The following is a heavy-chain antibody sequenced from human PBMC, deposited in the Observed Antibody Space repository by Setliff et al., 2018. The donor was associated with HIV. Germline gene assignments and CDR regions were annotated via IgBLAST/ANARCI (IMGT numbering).Heavy chain of an antibody. Sequence: GGSLRLSGAAPGFSFSDYGMHWVRQAPGKGLEGVAVILYDGSNKYYADSVKGRFTISRDNLKKRVYLQMSSLRAEDTAVYFCARDTGQLVYYFDSWGQGTLVTVSS. J-gene: IGHJ4*02. V-gene: IGHV3-30*03. CDR2: ILYDGSNK. D-gene: IGHD6-6*01. CDR3: ARDTGQLVYYFDS. CDR1: GFSFSDYG.